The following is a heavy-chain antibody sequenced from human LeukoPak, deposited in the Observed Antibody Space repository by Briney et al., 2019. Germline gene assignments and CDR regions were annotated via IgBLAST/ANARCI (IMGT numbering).Heavy chain of an antibody. Sequence: SETLSLTCAVYGGSFSGYYWSWIRQPPGKGLEWIGEINHSGSTNYNPSLKSRVTISVDTSKNQFSLKLSSVTAADTAVYYCARGRAEGNGHGSSGYFLDYWGQGTLVTVSS. J-gene: IGHJ4*02. CDR2: INHSGST. V-gene: IGHV4-34*01. CDR3: ARGRAEGNGHGSSGYFLDY. D-gene: IGHD3-22*01. CDR1: GGSFSGYY.